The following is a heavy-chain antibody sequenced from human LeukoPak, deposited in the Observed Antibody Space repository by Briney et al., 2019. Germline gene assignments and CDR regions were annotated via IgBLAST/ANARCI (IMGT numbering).Heavy chain of an antibody. V-gene: IGHV3-48*01. D-gene: IGHD2-15*01. Sequence: GGSLRLSCAASGFTFSGYSMNWVRQAPGKGLEWVSYISGSSSTIYYADSVKGRFIISRDNAKKSLYLQMNSLRAEDTAVYYCARDRYCSGGSCYPDAFDIWGQGTMVTVSS. CDR1: GFTFSGYS. CDR3: ARDRYCSGGSCYPDAFDI. J-gene: IGHJ3*02. CDR2: ISGSSSTI.